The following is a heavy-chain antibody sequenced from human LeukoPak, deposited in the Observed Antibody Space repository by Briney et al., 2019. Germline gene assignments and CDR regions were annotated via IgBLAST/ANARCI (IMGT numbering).Heavy chain of an antibody. J-gene: IGHJ4*02. D-gene: IGHD6-13*01. Sequence: GRSLRLSCAASGFTVSSNYMSWVRQAPGKGLEWVSVIYSGGSTYYADSVKGRFTISRDNSKNTLYLQMNSLRAEDTAVYYCARAAAAGPFDYWGQGTLITVSS. V-gene: IGHV3-66*01. CDR1: GFTVSSNY. CDR3: ARAAAAGPFDY. CDR2: IYSGGST.